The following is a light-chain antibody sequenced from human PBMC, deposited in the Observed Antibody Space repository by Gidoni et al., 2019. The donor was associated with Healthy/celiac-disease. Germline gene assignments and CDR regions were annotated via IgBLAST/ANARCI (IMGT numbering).Light chain of an antibody. CDR2: GAS. V-gene: IGKV3-20*01. CDR1: QSVSSSY. J-gene: IGKJ2*01. Sequence: EIVLTQSPGTLSLSPGERATLSCRASQSVSSSYLAWYQQKPGQAPRLLIYGASSRATGIPDRFSGSGSGTDFTLTISRLEPEDFAVYYCQQYGSSPVTFXXXTKLEI. CDR3: QQYGSSPVT.